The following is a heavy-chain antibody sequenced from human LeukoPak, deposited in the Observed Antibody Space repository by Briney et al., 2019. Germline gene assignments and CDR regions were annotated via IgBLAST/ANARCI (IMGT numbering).Heavy chain of an antibody. CDR1: GYSFTSDW. Sequence: GESLKISCQGSGYSFTSDWIGWVRQMPGKGLEWMGIIYPGDSDTRYSPSFQGQVTISADKSISTAYLQWSSLKASDTAMYYCAGLNPMVRGVNAWFDPWGQGTLVTVSS. CDR2: IYPGDSDT. V-gene: IGHV5-51*01. J-gene: IGHJ5*02. CDR3: AGLNPMVRGVNAWFDP. D-gene: IGHD3-10*01.